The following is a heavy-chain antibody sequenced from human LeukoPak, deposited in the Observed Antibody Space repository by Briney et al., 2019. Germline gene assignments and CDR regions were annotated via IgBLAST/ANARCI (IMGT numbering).Heavy chain of an antibody. CDR3: ARGGYGDFDFDY. Sequence: GGSLRLSCAASGFTFSSYWMHWVRQAPGKGLVWVSHINSDGSSTSYADSVKGRFTISRDNAKNTLYLQMNSLRAEDTAVYYCARGGYGDFDFDYWGQGTLVTVSS. J-gene: IGHJ4*02. CDR1: GFTFSSYW. D-gene: IGHD4-17*01. CDR2: INSDGSST. V-gene: IGHV3-74*01.